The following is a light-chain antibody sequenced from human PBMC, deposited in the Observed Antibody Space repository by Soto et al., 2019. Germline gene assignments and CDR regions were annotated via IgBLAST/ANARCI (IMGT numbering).Light chain of an antibody. J-gene: IGKJ1*01. CDR3: QQTNRFPWT. Sequence: DIQMTQSPSSVSASAGDRVTITCRASQDISNWLAWYQQKPGRAPKLLIYAASNLQSGVPSRFSGSGSGTDFTLTISSLQAEDFATYFCQQTNRFPWTFGQGTKVEIK. CDR2: AAS. V-gene: IGKV1-12*01. CDR1: QDISNW.